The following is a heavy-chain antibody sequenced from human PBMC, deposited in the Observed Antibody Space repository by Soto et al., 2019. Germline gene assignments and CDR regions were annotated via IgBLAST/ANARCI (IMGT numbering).Heavy chain of an antibody. CDR3: ARAPIAVTGWQKYFFDS. J-gene: IGHJ4*02. CDR2: IGTAGDT. Sequence: PGGSLRLSCAASGFIFSNYDMHWVRQATGKGLEWVSGIGTAGDTYYPDSVKGRFTISRENAKNSLFLQMNSLRAGDTAVYYCARAPIAVTGWQKYFFDSWGQRTLVTVS. V-gene: IGHV3-13*01. D-gene: IGHD6-19*01. CDR1: GFIFSNYD.